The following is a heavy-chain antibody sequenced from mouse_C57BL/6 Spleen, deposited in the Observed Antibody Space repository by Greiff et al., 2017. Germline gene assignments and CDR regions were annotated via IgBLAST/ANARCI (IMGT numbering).Heavy chain of an antibody. CDR2: INPNNGGT. CDR1: GYTFTDYN. J-gene: IGHJ2*01. D-gene: IGHD1-1*01. V-gene: IGHV1-22*01. Sequence: VQLQQSGPELVKPGASVKMSCKASGYTFTDYNMHWVKQSHGKSLEWIGYINPNNGGTSYNQKFKGKATLTVNKSSSTAYMELRSLTSEDSAVYYCANYYGSSYHFDYWGQGTTLTVSS. CDR3: ANYYGSSYHFDY.